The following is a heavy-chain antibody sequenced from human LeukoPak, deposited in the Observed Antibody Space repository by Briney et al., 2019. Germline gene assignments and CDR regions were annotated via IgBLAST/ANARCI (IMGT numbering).Heavy chain of an antibody. CDR2: ISAYNGNT. V-gene: IGHV1-18*01. D-gene: IGHD2-8*01. Sequence: ASVKVSCKASGYTFTSYGISWVRQAPGQGLEWMGWISAYNGNTNYAQKLQGRVTMTTDTSTSTAYMELRSLRSDDTAVYYCARDGYGVSYCTNGVCYTGRGDSDYWGQGTLVTVSS. J-gene: IGHJ4*02. CDR3: ARDGYGVSYCTNGVCYTGRGDSDY. CDR1: GYTFTSYG.